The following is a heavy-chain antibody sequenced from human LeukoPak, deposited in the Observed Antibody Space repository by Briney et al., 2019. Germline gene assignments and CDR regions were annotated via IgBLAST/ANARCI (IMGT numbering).Heavy chain of an antibody. J-gene: IGHJ1*01. CDR1: GFTFSSYA. V-gene: IGHV3-21*06. CDR2: ISSRSTYR. D-gene: IGHD4-17*01. CDR3: ARDMTTATTCYLQH. Sequence: PGGSLRLSGAPSGFTFSSYAMSWVRQAPGKGLEWVSSISSRSTYRYYADSVKGRFTISRDNAKNSLCLQMNSLRAEDTAVYYCARDMTTATTCYLQHWGQGTLVTVPS.